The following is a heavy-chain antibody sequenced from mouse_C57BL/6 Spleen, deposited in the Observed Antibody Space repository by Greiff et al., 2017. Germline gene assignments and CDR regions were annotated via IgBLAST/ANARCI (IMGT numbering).Heavy chain of an antibody. CDR3: ARRYYSNYLPYYYAMDY. Sequence: QVQLKESGPELVKPGASVKISCKASGYTFTDYYINWVKQRPGQGLEWIGWIFPGSGSTYYNEKFKGKATLTVDKSSSTAYMLLSSLTSEDSAVYFCARRYYSNYLPYYYAMDYWGQGTSVTVSS. V-gene: IGHV1-75*01. D-gene: IGHD2-5*01. CDR1: GYTFTDYY. CDR2: IFPGSGST. J-gene: IGHJ4*01.